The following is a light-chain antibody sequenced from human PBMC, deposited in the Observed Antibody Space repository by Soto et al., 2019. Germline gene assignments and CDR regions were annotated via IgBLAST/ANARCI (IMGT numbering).Light chain of an antibody. J-gene: IGLJ1*01. CDR3: CSYAGSSTFNV. CDR1: SRDVGSYNL. V-gene: IGLV2-23*03. Sequence: QSALTQPASVSGSPGQSITISGPGTSRDVGSYNLVSWYQQHPGKAPKLMIYEGSKRPSGVSNRFSGSKSGNTASLTISGLQAEDEADYYCCSYAGSSTFNVFGTGTKVTVL. CDR2: EGS.